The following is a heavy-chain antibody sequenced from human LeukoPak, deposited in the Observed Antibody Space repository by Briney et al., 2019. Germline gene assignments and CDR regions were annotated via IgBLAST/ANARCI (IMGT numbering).Heavy chain of an antibody. D-gene: IGHD5-12*01. CDR1: GFTFSSYS. J-gene: IGHJ4*02. CDR2: ISSSSSYI. Sequence: GGSLRLSCAASGFTFSSYSMNWVRQAPGKGLEWVSSISSSSSYIYYADSVKGRYTISRDNTENSLFLQMNRLTAEDTAVYYCTRGRGYSGYAHGYWGQGSLVTVSS. CDR3: TRGRGYSGYAHGY. V-gene: IGHV3-21*01.